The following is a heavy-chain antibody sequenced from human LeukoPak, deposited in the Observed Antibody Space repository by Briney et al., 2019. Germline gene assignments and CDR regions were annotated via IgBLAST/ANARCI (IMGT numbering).Heavy chain of an antibody. J-gene: IGHJ4*02. CDR2: ISYDGSNK. CDR1: GFTFSRYA. D-gene: IGHD2-15*01. CDR3: ARDLRRGLDY. V-gene: IGHV3-30*04. Sequence: PGGSLRLSCAASGFTFSRYAMHWVRQAPCKGPEWVAVISYDGSNKYYADSVKGRFTISRDNSKNTLYLQMNSLRAEDTAVYYCARDLRRGLDYWGQGTLVTVSS.